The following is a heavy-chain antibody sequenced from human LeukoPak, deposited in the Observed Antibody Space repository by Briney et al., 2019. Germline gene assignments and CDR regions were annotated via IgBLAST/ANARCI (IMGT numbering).Heavy chain of an antibody. CDR1: GFIDSSKY. D-gene: IGHD2-21*02. CDR2: IYSGGST. V-gene: IGHV3-53*05. CDR3: ASATYCGGDCYAFFDY. J-gene: IGHJ4*02. Sequence: GGSVSLFCVVSGFIDSSKYMSWVRQARGKGLEWVSSIYSGGSTTYADSVKGRFTISRDTSKNTVSLQMNSLRPEDTAVYYCASATYCGGDCYAFFDYWGQGILVTVSS.